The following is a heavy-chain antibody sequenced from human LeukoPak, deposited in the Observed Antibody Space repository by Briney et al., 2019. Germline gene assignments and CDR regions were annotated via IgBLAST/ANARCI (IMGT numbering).Heavy chain of an antibody. CDR3: ARDSSSWSNWFDP. CDR1: GFTFSSYG. Sequence: GGSLRLSCAASGFTFSSYGMPWVRQAPGKGLEWVAVISYDGSNKYYADSVKGRFTISRDNSKNTLYLQMNSLRAEDTAVYYCARDSSSWSNWFDPWGQGTLVTVSS. CDR2: ISYDGSNK. D-gene: IGHD6-13*01. V-gene: IGHV3-30*19. J-gene: IGHJ5*02.